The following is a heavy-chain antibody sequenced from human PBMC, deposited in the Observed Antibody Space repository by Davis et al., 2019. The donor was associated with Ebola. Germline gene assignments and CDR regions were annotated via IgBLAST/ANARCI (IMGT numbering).Heavy chain of an antibody. CDR1: GGSISSYY. J-gene: IGHJ6*02. Sequence: SETLSLTCTVSGGSISSYYWSWIRQPPGKGLEWIGYIYYSWSTNYNPSLKSRVTISVDTSKNQFSLKLSSVTAADTAVYYCARGSFSNFWSGYYPHYYYGMDVWGQGTTVTVSS. V-gene: IGHV4-59*01. CDR3: ARGSFSNFWSGYYPHYYYGMDV. D-gene: IGHD3-3*01. CDR2: IYYSWST.